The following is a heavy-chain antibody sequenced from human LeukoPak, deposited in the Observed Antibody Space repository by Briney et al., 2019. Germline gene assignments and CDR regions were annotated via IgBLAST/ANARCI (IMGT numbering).Heavy chain of an antibody. Sequence: GGSLRLSCAASGFTFSSYEMNWVRQAPGKGLEWVSAISGSGGSTYYADSVKGRFTISRDNSKNTLYLLMNSLRAEDTAVYYCAKDSYYYDSSGYFPGVGYFDLWGRGTLVTVSS. CDR2: ISGSGGST. J-gene: IGHJ2*01. D-gene: IGHD3-22*01. V-gene: IGHV3-23*01. CDR3: AKDSYYYDSSGYFPGVGYFDL. CDR1: GFTFSSYE.